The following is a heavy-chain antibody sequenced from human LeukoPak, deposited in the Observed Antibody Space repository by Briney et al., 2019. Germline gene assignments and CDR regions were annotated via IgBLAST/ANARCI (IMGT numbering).Heavy chain of an antibody. J-gene: IGHJ4*02. CDR1: GFIFSNYW. V-gene: IGHV3-7*01. CDR2: IKQDGSEK. Sequence: GGSLRLSCVASGFIFSNYWMNWVRQAPGKGLEWVANIKQDGSEKYYVDSVKGRFTMSRDNAKNSLYLQMNSLRAEDTAVYYCARGSSLAYWGQGTLVTVSS. CDR3: ARGSSLAY. D-gene: IGHD6-6*01.